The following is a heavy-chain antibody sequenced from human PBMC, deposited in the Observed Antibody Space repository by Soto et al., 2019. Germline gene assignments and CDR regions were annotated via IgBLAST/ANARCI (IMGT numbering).Heavy chain of an antibody. V-gene: IGHV1-69*01. CDR2: IIPIFGTA. D-gene: IGHD6-6*01. CDR3: ARGEGKIAARPEGP. J-gene: IGHJ5*02. CDR1: GGTFSSYA. Sequence: QVQLVQSGAEVKKPGSSVKVSCKASGGTFSSYAISWVRQVPGQGLEWMGGIIPIFGTANYAQKFQGRVTITADVSRRTAYMELSSLRSEDTAVYYCARGEGKIAARPEGPWGQGTLVTVSS.